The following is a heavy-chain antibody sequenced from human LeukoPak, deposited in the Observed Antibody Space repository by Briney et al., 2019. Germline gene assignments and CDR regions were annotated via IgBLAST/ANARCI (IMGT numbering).Heavy chain of an antibody. CDR2: TYFRSKWYY. V-gene: IGHV6-1*01. Sequence: SQTLSLTFAISGDSVSSNSAAWIWFRRSPSRGLEWLARTYFRSKWYYDYAVSVKSRIVISPDTSKNQFSLQLNSVTPDDTAVYFCARSAVGGHNDFWGQGTLATVSS. CDR1: GDSVSSNSAA. CDR3: ARSAVGGHNDF. J-gene: IGHJ4*02. D-gene: IGHD3-16*01.